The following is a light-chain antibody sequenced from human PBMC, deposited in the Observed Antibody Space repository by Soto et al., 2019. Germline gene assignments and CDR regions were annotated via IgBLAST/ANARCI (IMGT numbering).Light chain of an antibody. V-gene: IGKV3-20*01. CDR2: GAS. CDR3: QQYGSSPPT. Sequence: IVLTHSAVTLSLCRVERTTLSCRASQSISRYLAWYQQKPGQGPRLLIYGASSRATGTPDRFSGSGSGTDFTLTINRLEPEDFALYYCQQYGSSPPTFGQGTKVDIK. J-gene: IGKJ1*01. CDR1: QSISRY.